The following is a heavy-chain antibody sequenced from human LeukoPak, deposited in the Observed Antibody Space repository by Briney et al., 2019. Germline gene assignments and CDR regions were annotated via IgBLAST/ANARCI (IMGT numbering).Heavy chain of an antibody. CDR3: ATSPSGSSWSFYYMDV. V-gene: IGHV3-66*01. CDR2: IYSGGST. J-gene: IGHJ6*03. D-gene: IGHD6-13*01. CDR1: GFTVSSNY. Sequence: PGGSLRLSCAASGFTVSSNYMSWVRQAPGKGLEWVSVIYSGGSTYYADSLKGRFSISRDNSENSLYLQMNSLRAEDTAVYFCATSPSGSSWSFYYMDVWGKGTTVSVSS.